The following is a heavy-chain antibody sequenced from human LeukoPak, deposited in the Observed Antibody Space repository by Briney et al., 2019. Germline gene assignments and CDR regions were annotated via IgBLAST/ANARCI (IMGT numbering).Heavy chain of an antibody. CDR2: ISAYNGST. Sequence: GASVKVSCKASNYTFTSYGLSWVRQAPGQGLEWMGWISAYNGSTNYAQKLQGRVTMTTDTSTSTAYMELWSLRSDDTAVYYCARVICGYFDYWGQGTLVTVSS. V-gene: IGHV1-18*01. CDR3: ARVICGYFDY. CDR1: NYTFTSYG. D-gene: IGHD2-2*01. J-gene: IGHJ4*02.